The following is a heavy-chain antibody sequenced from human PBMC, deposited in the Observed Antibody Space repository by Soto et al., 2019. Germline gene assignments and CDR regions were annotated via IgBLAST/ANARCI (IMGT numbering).Heavy chain of an antibody. D-gene: IGHD3-10*01. J-gene: IGHJ4*02. Sequence: QVQLQESGPGLVKPSQTLSLTCTVSGGSISSGGYCWSWIRQHPGKGLEWIGYIYYSGSTYYNPSLKSRVTISVDTSKNQFSLKLSSVTAADTAVYYCARLGLQYGSGSYYIDYWGQGTLVTVSS. CDR1: GGSISSGGYC. V-gene: IGHV4-31*03. CDR3: ARLGLQYGSGSYYIDY. CDR2: IYYSGST.